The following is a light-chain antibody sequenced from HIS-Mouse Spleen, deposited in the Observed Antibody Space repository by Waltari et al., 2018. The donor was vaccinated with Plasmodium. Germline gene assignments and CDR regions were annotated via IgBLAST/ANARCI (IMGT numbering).Light chain of an antibody. CDR3: YSTDSSGNHRV. V-gene: IGLV3-10*01. Sequence: VSPGQTARITCPGDALPKKYAYWYQQKSGQAPVLVIYEDSKRPSGIPERFSGSSSGTMATLTISGAQVEDEADYYCYSTDSSGNHRVFGGGTKLTVL. J-gene: IGLJ3*02. CDR1: ALPKKY. CDR2: EDS.